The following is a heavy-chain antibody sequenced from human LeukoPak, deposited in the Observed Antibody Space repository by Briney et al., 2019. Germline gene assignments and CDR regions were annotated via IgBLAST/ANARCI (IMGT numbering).Heavy chain of an antibody. CDR2: IYHSGST. V-gene: IGHV4-38-2*01. CDR1: GYSISSGYY. D-gene: IGHD2-2*01. J-gene: IGHJ4*02. CDR3: AVTIVVVPAASTYHFDY. Sequence: SETVPHPCAVSGYSISSGYYWGWIRQPPGKGLEWIGSIYHSGSTYYNPSLKSRVTISVDTSKNQFSLKLSSVTAADTAVYYCAVTIVVVPAASTYHFDYWGQGTLVAHSS.